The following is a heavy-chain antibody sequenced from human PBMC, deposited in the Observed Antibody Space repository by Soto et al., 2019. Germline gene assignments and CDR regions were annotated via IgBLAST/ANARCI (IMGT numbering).Heavy chain of an antibody. J-gene: IGHJ5*02. CDR1: GDSISSYV. V-gene: IGHV4-4*07. Sequence: PSETLSLTCTVSGDSISSYVWSWIRQAAGKGLEWIGRVHTSGSTTYNPSLKSRVTMSVDTSKSQFSLKLTSVTAADTAVYYCARVKALASKGWLDAWGQGTTATVSS. D-gene: IGHD6-19*01. CDR3: ARVKALASKGWLDA. CDR2: VHTSGST.